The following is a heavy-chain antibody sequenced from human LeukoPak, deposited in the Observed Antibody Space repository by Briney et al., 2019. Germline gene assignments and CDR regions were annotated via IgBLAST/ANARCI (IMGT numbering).Heavy chain of an antibody. V-gene: IGHV2-5*02. Sequence: SGPTLVNPTQTLTLTCTFSGFSLSTSGVGVGWIRQPPGKALEWLAHIYWDDDKRYSPSLKSRLTITKDTSKNQVVLTMTNMDPVDTATYYCARVNIVPTALDYWGQGALVTVSS. D-gene: IGHD5-12*01. CDR2: IYWDDDK. CDR3: ARVNIVPTALDY. CDR1: GFSLSTSGVG. J-gene: IGHJ4*02.